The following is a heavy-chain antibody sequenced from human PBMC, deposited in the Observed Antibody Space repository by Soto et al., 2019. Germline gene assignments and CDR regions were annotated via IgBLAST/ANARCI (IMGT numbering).Heavy chain of an antibody. V-gene: IGHV3-13*01. Sequence: PGGSLRLSCAASGFTFSSHDMHWVRQVTGKGLEWVSGIDSAGDAKYPASVKGRFTISRENAKNSLHLQMNSLRPEDTAVYYCASGEGRNGHDTRFDYWGQGTLVTVSS. CDR3: ASGEGRNGHDTRFDY. J-gene: IGHJ4*02. D-gene: IGHD5-12*01. CDR1: GFTFSSHD. CDR2: IDSAGDA.